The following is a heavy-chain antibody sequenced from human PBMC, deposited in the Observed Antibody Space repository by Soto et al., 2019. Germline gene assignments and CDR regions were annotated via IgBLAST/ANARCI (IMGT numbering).Heavy chain of an antibody. V-gene: IGHV3-21*01. CDR1: GFTFRSFT. D-gene: IGHD6-13*01. J-gene: IGHJ5*02. CDR3: TRDASRDSSARGWFDP. CDR2: ISSNSAYI. Sequence: GSLRLSCAASGFTFRSFTISCGRHAPFKWLEWVSTISSNSAYIYYTDALRGRFTISRDNAKNSLHLQMNSLRAEDTAVYYCTRDASRDSSARGWFDPWGPGTLVTVSS.